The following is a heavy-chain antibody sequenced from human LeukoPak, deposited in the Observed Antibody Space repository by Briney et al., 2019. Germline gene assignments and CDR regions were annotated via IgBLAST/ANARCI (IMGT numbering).Heavy chain of an antibody. CDR2: IYHSGST. CDR3: ARSTRYCSGGSCYSYYFDY. V-gene: IGHV4-4*02. J-gene: IGHJ4*02. Sequence: GSLRLSCAASGFTFSSYEMNWVRQAPGKGLEWIGEIYHSGSTNYNPSLKSRVTISVDKSKNQFSLKLSSVTAADTAVYYCARSTRYCSGGSCYSYYFDYWGQGTLVTVSS. CDR1: GFTFSSYEM. D-gene: IGHD2-15*01.